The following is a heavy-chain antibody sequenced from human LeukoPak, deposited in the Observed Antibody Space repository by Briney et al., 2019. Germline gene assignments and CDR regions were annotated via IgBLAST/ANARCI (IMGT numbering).Heavy chain of an antibody. J-gene: IGHJ5*02. CDR2: MNPNSGYT. Sequence: ASVKVSCKASGYTFTSYDINWVRQATGQGLEWMGWMNPNSGYTGYAQKFQGRVTMTRNTSISTAYMELSSLRSEDTAVYYCARAPLRYFDWPISPWEPDNWFDPWGQGTLVTVSS. CDR1: GYTFTSYD. D-gene: IGHD3-9*01. V-gene: IGHV1-8*01. CDR3: ARAPLRYFDWPISPWEPDNWFDP.